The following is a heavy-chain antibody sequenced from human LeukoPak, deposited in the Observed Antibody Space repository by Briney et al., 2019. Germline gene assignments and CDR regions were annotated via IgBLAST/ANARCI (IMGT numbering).Heavy chain of an antibody. D-gene: IGHD5-12*01. V-gene: IGHV1-46*01. J-gene: IGHJ4*02. CDR1: GYTFTSYG. Sequence: AASVKVSCKASGYTFTSYGISWVRQAPGQGLEWMGIINPSGGSTSYAQKFQGRVTMTRDTSTSTVYMELSSLRSEDTAVYYCARAEWLRTTVDYWGQGTLVTVSS. CDR3: ARAEWLRTTVDY. CDR2: INPSGGST.